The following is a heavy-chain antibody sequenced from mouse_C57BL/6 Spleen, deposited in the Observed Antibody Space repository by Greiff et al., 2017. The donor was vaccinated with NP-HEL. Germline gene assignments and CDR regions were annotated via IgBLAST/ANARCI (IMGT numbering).Heavy chain of an antibody. CDR3: AREGEVTTEYYFDY. Sequence: QVQLQQPGAELVRPGSSVKLSCKASGYTFTSYWMHWVKQRPIQGLEWIGNIDPSDSETHYNQKFKDKATLTVDKSSSTAYMQLSSLTSEDSAVLYCAREGEVTTEYYFDYWGQGTTLTVSS. CDR1: GYTFTSYW. V-gene: IGHV1-52*01. D-gene: IGHD2-2*01. J-gene: IGHJ2*01. CDR2: IDPSDSET.